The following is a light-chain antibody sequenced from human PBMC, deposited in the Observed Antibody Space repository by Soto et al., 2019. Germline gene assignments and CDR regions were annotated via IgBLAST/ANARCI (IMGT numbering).Light chain of an antibody. CDR1: SSNIGTYY. CDR3: ATWADRLRAYV. V-gene: IGLV1-47*01. Sequence: QSVLTQPPSASGTPGQRVTISCSGSSSNIGTYYVDWYQQLPGTAPKLLIHRNGQRPSGVPDRFSGSKSGTSASLAISGLRSEDEADYYCATWADRLRAYVIGAGTKV. J-gene: IGLJ1*01. CDR2: RNG.